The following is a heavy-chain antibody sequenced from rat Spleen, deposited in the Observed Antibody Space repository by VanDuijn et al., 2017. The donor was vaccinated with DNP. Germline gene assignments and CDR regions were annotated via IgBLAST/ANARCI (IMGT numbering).Heavy chain of an antibody. Sequence: EVQLVESGGGLVQPGRSLKLSCAASGFTFRDYYIAWVRQAPTTGMEWVAYISYDGGITSYGDSVKGRFTISRDNAKSTLYLQMNSLRSEDMATYYCVRPDYYFGSYPFFWGPGTMVTVSS. V-gene: IGHV5-22*01. CDR3: VRPDYYFGSYPFF. J-gene: IGHJ1*01. CDR1: GFTFRDYY. D-gene: IGHD1-12*02. CDR2: ISYDGGIT.